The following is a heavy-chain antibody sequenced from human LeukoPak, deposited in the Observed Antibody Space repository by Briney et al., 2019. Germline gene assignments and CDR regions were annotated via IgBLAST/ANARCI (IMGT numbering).Heavy chain of an antibody. D-gene: IGHD6-19*01. V-gene: IGHV3-30*02. J-gene: IGHJ6*03. CDR1: GFTFSSYG. CDR2: IRYDGSNK. Sequence: GGSLRLSCAASGFTFSSYGMHWVRQAPGKGLEWVAFIRYDGSNKYYVDSVKGRFTISRDNSKSTLYLQMNSLRAEDTAVYYCARRAVDNSYYYYMDVWGKGTTVTVSS. CDR3: ARRAVDNSYYYYMDV.